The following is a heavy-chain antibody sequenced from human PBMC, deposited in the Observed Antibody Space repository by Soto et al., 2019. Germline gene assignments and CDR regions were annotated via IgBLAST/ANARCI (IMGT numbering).Heavy chain of an antibody. J-gene: IGHJ3*02. CDR3: ARVSASRGYYDAFAI. CDR1: GYAFTSYG. D-gene: IGHD3-22*01. Sequence: ASVKVSCKASGYAFTSYGISWVRQAPGQGLEWMGWISAYNGNTNYAQKLQGRVTMTTDTSTSTAYMELRSLRSDDTAVYYCARVSASRGYYDAFAIWGQATMVTVSS. CDR2: ISAYNGNT. V-gene: IGHV1-18*04.